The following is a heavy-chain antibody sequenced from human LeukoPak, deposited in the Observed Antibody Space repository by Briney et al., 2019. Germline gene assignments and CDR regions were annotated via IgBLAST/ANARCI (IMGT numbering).Heavy chain of an antibody. V-gene: IGHV3-30*03. CDR1: GFTFGSYG. J-gene: IGHJ4*02. D-gene: IGHD1-26*01. Sequence: GKSLRLSCAASGFTFGSYGMTWVRQAPGKGLEWVALISYDGTNQYYPESVKGRFTISRDNAKNTVYLQMNSLRAEDTAVYYCVRDNRSYNFDYWGQGTLVTVSS. CDR2: ISYDGTNQ. CDR3: VRDNRSYNFDY.